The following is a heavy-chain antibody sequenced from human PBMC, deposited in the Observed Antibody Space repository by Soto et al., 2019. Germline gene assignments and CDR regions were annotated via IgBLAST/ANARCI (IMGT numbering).Heavy chain of an antibody. CDR2: INSDGSST. CDR1: GFTFSSYS. D-gene: IGHD6-6*01. CDR3: ARDFTSSSWWFDP. Sequence: GGSLRLSCAASGFTFSSYSMNWVRQAPGKGLVWVSRINSDGSSTSYADSVKGRFTISRDNAKNTLYLQMNSLRAEDTAVYYCARDFTSSSWWFDPWGQGTLVTVSS. J-gene: IGHJ5*02. V-gene: IGHV3-74*01.